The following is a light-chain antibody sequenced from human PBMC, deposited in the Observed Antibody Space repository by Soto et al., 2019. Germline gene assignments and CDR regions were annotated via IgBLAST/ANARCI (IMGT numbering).Light chain of an antibody. J-gene: IGLJ2*01. Sequence: QSVLTQPPSVSGAPGQRVTISCTGSSSNIGSNYVYWYQQLPGTAPKPLIYRNNQRPSGVPDRFSGSKSGTSASLAISGLRSEDEAEYYCAAWDDSLSGVVFGGGTKVTVL. CDR2: RNN. CDR1: SSNIGSNY. CDR3: AAWDDSLSGVV. V-gene: IGLV1-47*01.